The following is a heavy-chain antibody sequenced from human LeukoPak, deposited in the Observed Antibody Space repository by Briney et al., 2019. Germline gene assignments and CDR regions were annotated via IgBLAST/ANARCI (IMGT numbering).Heavy chain of an antibody. Sequence: PGGSLRLSCAASGFTVYNNYMIWIRQAPGRGLEWVSLIYSTGVTNYADSVKGRFTISRDNSKNTLYLQMNSLRPDDTAVYYCAKGENYYYDSSTYSPPFDYWGQGTLVTVSS. CDR2: IYSTGVT. D-gene: IGHD3-22*01. CDR3: AKGENYYYDSSTYSPPFDY. J-gene: IGHJ4*02. CDR1: GFTVYNNY. V-gene: IGHV3-66*03.